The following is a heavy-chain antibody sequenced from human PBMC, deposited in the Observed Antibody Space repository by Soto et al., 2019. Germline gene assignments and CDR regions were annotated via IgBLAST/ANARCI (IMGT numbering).Heavy chain of an antibody. CDR3: ARRSVYGGAPLEYYFDY. V-gene: IGHV4-39*01. CDR1: GGSISSSSYY. J-gene: IGHJ4*02. CDR2: IYYSGST. D-gene: IGHD1-26*01. Sequence: PSETLSLTCTVSGGSISSSSYYWGWIRQPPGKGLEWIGSIYYSGSTYYNPSLKSRVTISVDTSKNQFSLKLSSLTAADTAVYYCARRSVYGGAPLEYYFDYWGQGTLVTVSS.